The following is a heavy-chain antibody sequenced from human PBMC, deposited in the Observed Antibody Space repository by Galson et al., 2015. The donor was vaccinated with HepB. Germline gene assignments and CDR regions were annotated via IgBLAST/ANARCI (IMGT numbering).Heavy chain of an antibody. CDR3: ARDRQHCSSTSCYSVGFKY. V-gene: IGHV3-30-3*01. CDR1: GFTFSSYA. J-gene: IGHJ4*02. Sequence: SLRLSCAASGFTFSSYAMHWVRQAPGKGLEWVAVISYDGSNKYYADSVKGRFTISRDNSKNTLYLQMNSLRAEDTAVYYCARDRQHCSSTSCYSVGFKYWGQGTLVTVSS. CDR2: ISYDGSNK. D-gene: IGHD2-2*01.